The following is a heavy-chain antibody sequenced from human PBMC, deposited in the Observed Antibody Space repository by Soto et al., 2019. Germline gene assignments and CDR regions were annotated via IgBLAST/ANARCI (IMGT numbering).Heavy chain of an antibody. CDR1: GFTVSNNY. CDR3: GARGGGGGY. V-gene: IGHV3-53*01. CDR2: IYSGGYT. Sequence: EVQLVESGGGLIQPGGSLRLSCAVSGFTVSNNYMSWVRQAPGKGLEGVSVIYSGGYTAYGDSVKGRFTISRDNSKNTLYIKRKSGGAEAPAVFSWGARGGGGGYWGQGTLVTVSS. D-gene: IGHD3-10*01. J-gene: IGHJ4*02.